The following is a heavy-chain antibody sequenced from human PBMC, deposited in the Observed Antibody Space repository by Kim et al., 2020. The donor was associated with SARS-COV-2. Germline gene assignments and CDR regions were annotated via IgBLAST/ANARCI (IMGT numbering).Heavy chain of an antibody. Sequence: GGSLRLSCAASGFTFSSYGMHWVRQAPGKGLEWVAVISYDGSNKYYADSVKGRFTISRDNSKNTLYLQMNSLRAEDTAVYYCAKDLGEFEYYGMDVWGQG. V-gene: IGHV3-30*18. CDR3: AKDLGEFEYYGMDV. CDR1: GFTFSSYG. J-gene: IGHJ6*02. CDR2: ISYDGSNK. D-gene: IGHD3-16*01.